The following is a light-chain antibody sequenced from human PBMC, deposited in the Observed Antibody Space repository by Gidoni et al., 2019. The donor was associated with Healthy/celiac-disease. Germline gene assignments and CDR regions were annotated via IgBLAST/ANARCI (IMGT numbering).Light chain of an antibody. CDR3: QQYYSTPYT. CDR2: WAS. J-gene: IGKJ2*01. CDR1: QSVLYSSNNKNY. Sequence: QSVLYSSNNKNYLAWYQQKPGQPPKLLIYWASTRESGVPDRFSGSGSGTAFTLPISSLQAEDVAVYYCQQYYSTPYTFGQGTKLEIK. V-gene: IGKV4-1*01.